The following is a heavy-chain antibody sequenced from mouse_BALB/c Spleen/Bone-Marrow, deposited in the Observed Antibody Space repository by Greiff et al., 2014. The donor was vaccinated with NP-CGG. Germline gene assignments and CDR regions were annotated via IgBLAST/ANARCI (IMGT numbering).Heavy chain of an antibody. V-gene: IGHV1S29*02. J-gene: IGHJ3*01. D-gene: IGHD2-1*01. CDR1: GYTFTDYN. Sequence: DVKLQESGPELVKPGASVKISCKASGYTFTDYNMHWVKQSHGKSLDWIGYIYPYNGGTGYNQKFKSKATLTVGNSSSTAYMELRSLTSEDSAVYYCARGRDYGNYVWFAYWGQGTLVTVSA. CDR2: IYPYNGGT. CDR3: ARGRDYGNYVWFAY.